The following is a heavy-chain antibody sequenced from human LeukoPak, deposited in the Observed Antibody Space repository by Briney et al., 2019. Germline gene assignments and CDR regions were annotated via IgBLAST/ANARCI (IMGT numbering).Heavy chain of an antibody. CDR1: GYTFTGYY. J-gene: IGHJ4*02. Sequence: GASVKVSCKASGYTFTGYYMHWVRQAPGQGLEWMGWINPNSGDTNYAQKFQGRVTVTRDTPISTAYMELSRLRSDDTAVYYCARVGSSGWYVHPTLDYWGQGTLLTVSS. D-gene: IGHD6-19*01. V-gene: IGHV1-2*02. CDR3: ARVGSSGWYVHPTLDY. CDR2: INPNSGDT.